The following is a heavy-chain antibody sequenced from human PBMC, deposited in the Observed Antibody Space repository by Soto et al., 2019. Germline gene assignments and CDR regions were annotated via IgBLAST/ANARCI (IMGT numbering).Heavy chain of an antibody. CDR1: GFTFSSYG. D-gene: IGHD3-10*01. V-gene: IGHV3-30*18. CDR2: ISYDGSNK. J-gene: IGHJ6*02. Sequence: QVQLVESGGGVVQPGRSLRLSCAASGFTFSSYGMHWVRQAPGKGLEWVAVISYDGSNKYYADYVKGRFTISRDNSKNTLYLQMNSLRAEDTAVYYCAKCRRVRGGYYYYGMDVWGQGTTVTVSS. CDR3: AKCRRVRGGYYYYGMDV.